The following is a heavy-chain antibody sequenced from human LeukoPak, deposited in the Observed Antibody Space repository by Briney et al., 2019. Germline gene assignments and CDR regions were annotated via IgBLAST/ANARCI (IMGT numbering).Heavy chain of an antibody. CDR3: ARGYCSSTSCYYYFDY. J-gene: IGHJ4*02. CDR2: IIPIFGTA. V-gene: IGHV1-69*05. Sequence: SVKVSCKASGGTFSSYAISWVRQAPGQGLEWMGGIIPIFGTANYAQKFQGRVTITTDESTSTAYMELSSMRSEDTAVYYCARGYCSSTSCYYYFDYWGQGTLVTVSS. CDR1: GGTFSSYA. D-gene: IGHD2-2*01.